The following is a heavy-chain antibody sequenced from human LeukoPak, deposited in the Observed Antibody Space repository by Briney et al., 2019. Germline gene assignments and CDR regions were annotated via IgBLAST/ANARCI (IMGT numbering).Heavy chain of an antibody. CDR1: GFTFSSYW. CDR3: AREKKTEWTTGAFDM. V-gene: IGHV3-7*03. CDR2: IKRDGSQK. J-gene: IGHJ3*02. D-gene: IGHD3-3*01. Sequence: PGGSLRLSCAASGFTFSSYWMTWVRQAPGKGLEWVANIKRDGSQKYFLDSVKGRFTISRDNARNSLYLEMNSLRAEDTAVYYCAREKKTEWTTGAFDMWGQGTMVIVSS.